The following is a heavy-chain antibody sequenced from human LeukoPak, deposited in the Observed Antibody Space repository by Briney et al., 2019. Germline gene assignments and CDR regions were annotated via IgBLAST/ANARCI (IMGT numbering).Heavy chain of an antibody. CDR3: ARAPYDSSGYYYG. CDR2: IGGSGTNA. V-gene: IGHV3-23*01. J-gene: IGHJ4*02. Sequence: GGSLRLSCAASGFTFGSYAMSWVRQAPGKGLEWVSTIGGSGTNAFYADSMKGRFTISRDNSKNTQYLQMNSLRADDTAVYYCARAPYDSSGYYYGWGQGTLVTVSS. CDR1: GFTFGSYA. D-gene: IGHD3-22*01.